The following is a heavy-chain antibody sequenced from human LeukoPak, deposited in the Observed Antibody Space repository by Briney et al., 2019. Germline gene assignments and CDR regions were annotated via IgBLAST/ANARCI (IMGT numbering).Heavy chain of an antibody. D-gene: IGHD1-26*01. CDR2: IYYSGST. CDR1: GGSISSSSYY. Sequence: SETLSLTCTVSGGSISSSSYYWGWIRQPPGKGLEWIGSIYYSGSTYYNPSLKSRVTISVDTSKNQFSLKLSSVTAADTAVYYCAREMGAPTLDWFDPWGQGTLVTVSS. V-gene: IGHV4-39*07. J-gene: IGHJ5*02. CDR3: AREMGAPTLDWFDP.